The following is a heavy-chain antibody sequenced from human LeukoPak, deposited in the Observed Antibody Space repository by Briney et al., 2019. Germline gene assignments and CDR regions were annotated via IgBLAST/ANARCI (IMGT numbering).Heavy chain of an antibody. CDR3: AKAILIAAAGAFDY. J-gene: IGHJ4*02. Sequence: GGSLRLSCVASGFTFGSYAMSWVRQAPGKGREGVSGISDSGRSTYDADSVKGRFIISRDNSKNTLYLQMNSLRAEDTAVYYCAKAILIAAAGAFDYWGQGTLVTVSS. CDR2: ISDSGRST. D-gene: IGHD6-13*01. CDR1: GFTFGSYA. V-gene: IGHV3-23*01.